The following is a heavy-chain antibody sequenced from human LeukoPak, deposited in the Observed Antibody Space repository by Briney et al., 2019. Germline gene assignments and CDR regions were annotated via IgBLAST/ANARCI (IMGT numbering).Heavy chain of an antibody. CDR3: ARSHLYYDSSGYYYSPPDY. J-gene: IGHJ4*02. V-gene: IGHV3-7*01. CDR2: IKQDGSEE. D-gene: IGHD3-22*01. CDR1: GFTFSSYW. Sequence: GGSLRLSCAASGFTFSSYWMSWVRQAPGKGLEWVANIKQDGSEENYVDSVKGRFTISRDNAKNSLYLQMNSLRAEDTAVYYCARSHLYYDSSGYYYSPPDYWGQGTLVTVSS.